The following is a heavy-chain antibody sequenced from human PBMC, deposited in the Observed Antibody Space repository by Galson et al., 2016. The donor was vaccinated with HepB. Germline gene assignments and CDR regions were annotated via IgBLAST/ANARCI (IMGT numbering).Heavy chain of an antibody. V-gene: IGHV3-64*02. D-gene: IGHD4-17*01. CDR3: ATPVYGDYISYYYYGMDV. CDR2: ISSDGGST. CDR1: GFTFSNFA. J-gene: IGHJ6*02. Sequence: LRLSCAASGFTFSNFAMHWVRQAPGKGLEYVSGISSDGGSTFYADSVKDRFTVSRDNSKNTLYLQMGSLRADDMAVYYCATPVYGDYISYYYYGMDVWGQGTTVTVSS.